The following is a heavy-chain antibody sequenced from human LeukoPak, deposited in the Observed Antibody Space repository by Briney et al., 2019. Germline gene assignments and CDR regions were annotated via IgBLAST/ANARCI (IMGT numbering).Heavy chain of an antibody. CDR1: GFTFSSYA. CDR3: AKGPLWYGRPRDYYYYMDV. V-gene: IGHV3-23*01. J-gene: IGHJ6*03. D-gene: IGHD3-10*01. Sequence: GGSLRLSCAASGFTFSSYAMNWVRQAPGKGLEWVSAISGSGGSTYYADSVKGRFTISRDNSKNTLYLQMNSLRAEDTAVYYCAKGPLWYGRPRDYYYYMDVWGKGTTVTVSS. CDR2: ISGSGGST.